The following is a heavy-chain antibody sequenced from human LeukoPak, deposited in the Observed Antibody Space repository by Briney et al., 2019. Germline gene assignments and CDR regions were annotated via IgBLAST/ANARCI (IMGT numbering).Heavy chain of an antibody. CDR1: IGSISSSKW. V-gene: IGHV4-4*02. D-gene: IGHD4-17*01. CDR3: TREENYGDHPRTVILDS. Sequence: SETLSLTCSVSIGSISSSKWWSWVRQSPVKGLEWIGEIYLYGTTNYNPSFTSRVTMSVDTSKNQFSLNLISLTAADTAVYFCTREENYGDHPRTVILDSWGQGVLVTVSS. CDR2: IYLYGTT. J-gene: IGHJ4*02.